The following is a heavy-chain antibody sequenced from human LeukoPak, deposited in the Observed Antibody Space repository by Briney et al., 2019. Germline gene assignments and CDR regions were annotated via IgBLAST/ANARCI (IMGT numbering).Heavy chain of an antibody. D-gene: IGHD2-15*01. Sequence: SQTLSLTCTVSGGSISSGSYYWSWIRQPAGKGLEWIGRIYTSGSTNYNPSLKSRVTISVDTSTNQFSLKLSSVTAADTAVYYCARPDGNAFDIWGQGTMVTVSS. V-gene: IGHV4-61*02. CDR1: GGSISSGSYY. J-gene: IGHJ3*02. CDR2: IYTSGST. CDR3: ARPDGNAFDI.